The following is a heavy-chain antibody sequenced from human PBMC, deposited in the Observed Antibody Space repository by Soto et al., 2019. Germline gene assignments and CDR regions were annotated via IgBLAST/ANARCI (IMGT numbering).Heavy chain of an antibody. Sequence: ASVKVSCKASGYTFSIYGINWVRQAPGQGLEWMGWTRPNNGNTKYAQNLQGRVTMTTDTSTSTAYMEPRSLRPDDTAVYYCVRDLDGSGSYYTDYWGQGTLVTVSS. D-gene: IGHD3-10*01. CDR3: VRDLDGSGSYYTDY. CDR2: TRPNNGNT. V-gene: IGHV1-18*01. J-gene: IGHJ4*02. CDR1: GYTFSIYG.